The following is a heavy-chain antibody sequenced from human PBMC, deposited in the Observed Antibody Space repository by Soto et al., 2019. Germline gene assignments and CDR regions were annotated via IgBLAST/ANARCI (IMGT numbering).Heavy chain of an antibody. J-gene: IGHJ6*02. Sequence: GGSLRLSCAASGFTFSSYGMHWVRQAPGKGLEWVAVISYDGSNKYYADSVKGRFTISRDNSKNTLYLQMNSLRAEDTAVYYCAKDGLSGVWVVDYYYYYGMDGWGQGTTVTVSS. CDR1: GFTFSSYG. CDR2: ISYDGSNK. CDR3: AKDGLSGVWVVDYYYYYGMDG. D-gene: IGHD2-15*01. V-gene: IGHV3-30*18.